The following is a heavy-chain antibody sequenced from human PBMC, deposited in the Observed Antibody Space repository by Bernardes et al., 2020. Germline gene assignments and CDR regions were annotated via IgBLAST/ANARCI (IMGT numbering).Heavy chain of an antibody. CDR1: GFTFSGST. D-gene: IGHD4-17*01. V-gene: IGHV3-73*01. Sequence: GGSLRLSCAASGFTFSGSTMHWVRKASGKGLEWVGRIKSKGNNYATAYAASVRGRFTIPRDDSKNTAYPQMNSLKTEDTAVYYCTTVSTTSAPYYYHGMDVWGQGTTVTVSS. J-gene: IGHJ6*02. CDR3: TTVSTTSAPYYYHGMDV. CDR2: IKSKGNNYAT.